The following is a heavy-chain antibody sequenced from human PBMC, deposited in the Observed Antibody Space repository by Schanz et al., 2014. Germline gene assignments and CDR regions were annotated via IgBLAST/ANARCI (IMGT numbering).Heavy chain of an antibody. CDR2: ISSSGSYI. J-gene: IGHJ6*02. D-gene: IGHD6-13*01. V-gene: IGHV3-21*04. CDR1: GFAFSAYS. CDR3: AKDIAPLAARPGYGMDV. Sequence: EVQLVESGGGLVKPGGSLRLSCAASGFAFSAYSMNWVRQAPGKGLEWVSSISSSGSYIYFPDSVKGRFTISRDNSKNTLYLQMNSLRAEDTAVYYCAKDIAPLAARPGYGMDVWGQGTTVTVSS.